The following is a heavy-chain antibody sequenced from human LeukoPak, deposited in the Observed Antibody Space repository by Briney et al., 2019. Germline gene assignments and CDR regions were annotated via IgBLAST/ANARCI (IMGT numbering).Heavy chain of an antibody. V-gene: IGHV1-8*01. CDR2: TNPNSGNT. CDR1: GYTFTSYE. CDR3: ARGPLRYFDWLLYASPSPNVDW. Sequence: AAVPASRKASGYTFTSYEIIWVRPAPRQGREWMGWTNPNSGNTGYAQKFQGRVNMTRNTSKSTAYMEVSSLRPEDTAVYYCARGPLRYFDWLLYASPSPNVDWWGQGSLVTVSA. J-gene: IGHJ4*02. D-gene: IGHD3-9*01.